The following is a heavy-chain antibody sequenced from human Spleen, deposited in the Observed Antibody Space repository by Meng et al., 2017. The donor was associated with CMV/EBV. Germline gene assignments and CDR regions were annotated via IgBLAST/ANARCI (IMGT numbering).Heavy chain of an antibody. Sequence: GESLKISCAASGFTFSDYYMNWIRQAPGKGLEWVSYISTSGSTIYFADSVKGRFTISRDNAKNSLYLQMNSLRAEDTAAYYCARGRYNWNYWGQGTLVTVSS. CDR2: ISTSGSTI. CDR3: ARGRYNWNY. J-gene: IGHJ4*02. D-gene: IGHD1-20*01. V-gene: IGHV3-11*01. CDR1: GFTFSDYY.